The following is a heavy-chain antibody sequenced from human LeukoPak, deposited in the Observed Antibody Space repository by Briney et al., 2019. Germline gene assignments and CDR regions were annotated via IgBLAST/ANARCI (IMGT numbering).Heavy chain of an antibody. CDR1: GFTFSSYW. CDR3: ARVRGSSYFDY. Sequence: GGSLRLSCAASGFTFSSYWMSWGRQAPGRGLEWVANIKQDGSEKYYVDSVRGRFTISRDNAKNSLYLQMNSLRAEDTAVYYCARVRGSSYFDYWGQGTLVTVSS. V-gene: IGHV3-7*01. CDR2: IKQDGSEK. D-gene: IGHD6-6*01. J-gene: IGHJ4*02.